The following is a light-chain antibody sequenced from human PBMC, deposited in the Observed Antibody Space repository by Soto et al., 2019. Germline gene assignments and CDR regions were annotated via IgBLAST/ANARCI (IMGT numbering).Light chain of an antibody. Sequence: EIVLTQSPGTLSLSPGDRATLSCRASQAFNTYLAWYQQKPGQAPRLLIYRVSSRATDIPDRFSGSGSGTDFTLTISRLEPEDFAVYHCHYYADSPGSFGPGTKVDIK. J-gene: IGKJ3*01. V-gene: IGKV3-20*01. CDR2: RVS. CDR1: QAFNTY. CDR3: HYYADSPGS.